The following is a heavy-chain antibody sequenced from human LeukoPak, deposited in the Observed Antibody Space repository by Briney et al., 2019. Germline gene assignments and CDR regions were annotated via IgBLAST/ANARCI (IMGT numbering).Heavy chain of an antibody. V-gene: IGHV3-43D*03. CDR3: AKDRGYYYYYYMDV. CDR1: GFTFDDYA. J-gene: IGHJ6*03. CDR2: ISWDGGST. Sequence: GGSLRLSCAASGFTFDDYAMHWVRQAPGKGLEWVSLISWDGGSTYYADSVKGRFTISRDNSKNSLYLQMNSLRAEDTALCYCAKDRGYYYYYYMDVWGKGTTVTVSS.